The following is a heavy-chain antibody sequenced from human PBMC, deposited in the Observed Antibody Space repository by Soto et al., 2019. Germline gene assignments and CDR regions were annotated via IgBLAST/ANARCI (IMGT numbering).Heavy chain of an antibody. J-gene: IGHJ5*02. D-gene: IGHD3-3*01. CDR3: AREDYDFWSGYNNWFDP. CDR1: GYTFTSYD. V-gene: IGHV1-8*01. Sequence: QEQLVQSGAEVQKLGASVKVSCKASGYTFTSYDINWVRQAHGQELEWKGWMNPNSGNTGYAQKFQGRGTMPRNASISTAYRGVSSLGSEDTAVYYCAREDYDFWSGYNNWFDPWGQGTLVTVSS. CDR2: MNPNSGNT.